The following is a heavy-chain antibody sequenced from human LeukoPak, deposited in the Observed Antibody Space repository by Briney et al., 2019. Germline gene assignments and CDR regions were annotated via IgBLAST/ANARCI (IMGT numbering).Heavy chain of an antibody. V-gene: IGHV3-23*01. Sequence: GGSLRLSCAVSGITLSNYGMSGVRRAPGEGLEWVAGTSDSGGRTNYADSVKGRFTISRDNPKNTLYLQMNSLRAEDTAVYFCAKRGVVIRVILVGFHKEAYYFDSWGQGALVTVSS. CDR1: GITLSNYG. J-gene: IGHJ4*02. CDR2: TSDSGGRT. D-gene: IGHD3-22*01. CDR3: AKRGVVIRVILVGFHKEAYYFDS.